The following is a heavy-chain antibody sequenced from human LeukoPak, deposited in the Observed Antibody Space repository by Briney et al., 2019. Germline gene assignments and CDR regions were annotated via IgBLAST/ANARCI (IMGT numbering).Heavy chain of an antibody. J-gene: IGHJ4*02. CDR1: GFTFSSYS. D-gene: IGHD6-19*01. Sequence: GGSLRLSCAASGFTFSSYSMNWVRQAPGKGLEWVANIKQDGSEKYYVDSVKGRFTISRDNTKNSLYLQMNSLRAEDTAVYYCARDDGGWYRGDVYWGQGTLVTVSS. CDR3: ARDDGGWYRGDVY. V-gene: IGHV3-7*01. CDR2: IKQDGSEK.